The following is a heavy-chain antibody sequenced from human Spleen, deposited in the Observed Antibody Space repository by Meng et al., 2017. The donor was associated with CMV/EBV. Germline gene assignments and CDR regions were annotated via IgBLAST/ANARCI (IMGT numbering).Heavy chain of an antibody. CDR3: ALLVDPKVVKAVRNTDY. CDR2: INPNSGGT. CDR1: GYTFSSDY. J-gene: IGHJ4*02. V-gene: IGHV1-2*02. Sequence: ASVKVSCKASGYTFSSDYMNWVRQAPGQGLAWMGIINPNSGGTRSAQSLQGRVTMTRDTSITTAYMELSGLRSDDTAVYYCALLVDPKVVKAVRNTDYWGQGTLVTVSS. D-gene: IGHD3-22*01.